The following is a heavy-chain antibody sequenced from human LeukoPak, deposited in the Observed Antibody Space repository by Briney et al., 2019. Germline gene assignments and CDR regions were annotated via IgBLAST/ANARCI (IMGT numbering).Heavy chain of an antibody. CDR2: ISAYNGNT. D-gene: IGHD5-12*01. J-gene: IGHJ4*02. CDR3: AREETSGYLNDY. CDR1: GYTFTSYG. V-gene: IGHV1-18*01. Sequence: ASVKVSCKASGYTFTSYGISLVRQAPGQGLEWMGWISAYNGNTNYAQKLQGRVTMTTDTSTSTAYMELRSLRSDDTAVYYCAREETSGYLNDYWGQGTLVTVSS.